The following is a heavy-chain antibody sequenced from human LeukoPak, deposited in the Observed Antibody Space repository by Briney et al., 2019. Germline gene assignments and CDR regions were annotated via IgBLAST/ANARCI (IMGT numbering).Heavy chain of an antibody. CDR1: GYSISSGYY. J-gene: IGHJ4*02. CDR2: IYHSGST. D-gene: IGHD6-6*01. CDR3: ARVFPSSSSNYFDY. Sequence: PSETLSLTCTVSGYSISSGYYWGWIRQPPGKGLEWIGSIYHSGSTYYNPSLKSRVTISVDTSKNQFSLKLSSVTAADTAVYYCARVFPSSSSNYFDYWGQGTLVTVSS. V-gene: IGHV4-38-2*02.